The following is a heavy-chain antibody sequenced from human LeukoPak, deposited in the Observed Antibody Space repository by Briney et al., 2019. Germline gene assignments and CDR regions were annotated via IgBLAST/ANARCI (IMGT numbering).Heavy chain of an antibody. CDR1: GYTFTGYY. D-gene: IGHD2-2*01. V-gene: IGHV1-2*02. J-gene: IGHJ4*02. Sequence: ASVKVSCKASGYTFTGYYMHWVRQAPGQGLELMGWINTNSGGTNYAQKFQGRVTITRDTSISTAYMVLRRLRSDDTAVYYCATDLYCSSTSCYRRFDYWGQGTLVTVSS. CDR2: INTNSGGT. CDR3: ATDLYCSSTSCYRRFDY.